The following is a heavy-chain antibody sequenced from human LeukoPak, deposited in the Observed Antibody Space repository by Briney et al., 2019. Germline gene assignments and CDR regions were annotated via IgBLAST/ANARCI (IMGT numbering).Heavy chain of an antibody. V-gene: IGHV4-39*07. D-gene: IGHD3-10*01. CDR3: ARRPWFYYYMDV. CDR2: IYYSGST. J-gene: IGHJ6*03. CDR1: SGSISSSSYY. Sequence: PSETLSLTCTVSSGSISSSSYYWGWIRQPPGKGLEWIGSIYYSGSTYYNPSLKSRVTISVDTSKNQFSLKLSSVTAADTAVYYCARRPWFYYYMDVWGKGTTVTISS.